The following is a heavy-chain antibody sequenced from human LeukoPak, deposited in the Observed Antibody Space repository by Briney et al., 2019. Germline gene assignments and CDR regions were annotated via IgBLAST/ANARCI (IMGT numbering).Heavy chain of an antibody. V-gene: IGHV1-2*02. CDR3: ARSYYYGSGSIYYYYMDV. CDR2: INPNSGGT. Sequence: ASVKVSCKASGYTFTGYYMHWVRLAPGQGPEWMGWINPNSGGTNYAQKFQGRVTMTRDTSISTAYMELSRLRSDDTAVYYCARSYYYGSGSIYYYYMDVWGKGTTVTVSS. J-gene: IGHJ6*03. D-gene: IGHD3-10*01. CDR1: GYTFTGYY.